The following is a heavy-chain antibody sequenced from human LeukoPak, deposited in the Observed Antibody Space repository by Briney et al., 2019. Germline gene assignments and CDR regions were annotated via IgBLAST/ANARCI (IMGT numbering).Heavy chain of an antibody. Sequence: QPGGSLRLSCAAPGFTFSSYWMSWVRQAPGKGLEWVANIKQDGSEKYYVDSVKGRFTISRDNSKNTLYLQMNSLRAEDTAVYYCAKDSDYWGQGTLVTVSS. J-gene: IGHJ4*02. CDR3: AKDSDY. V-gene: IGHV3-7*01. CDR2: IKQDGSEK. CDR1: GFTFSSYW.